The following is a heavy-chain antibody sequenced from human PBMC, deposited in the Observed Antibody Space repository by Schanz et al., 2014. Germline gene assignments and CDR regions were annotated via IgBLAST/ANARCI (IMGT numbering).Heavy chain of an antibody. Sequence: EVQLLESGGGLAQPGGSLRLACAASGFNFNTYAMSWVRQAPGKGLEWVANIGDDGADKYYLDSVRGRFTISRDNAKNSLYLQVNNLSAEDTAVYYCVRDLGGDQTDYWGQGTLVNVSS. J-gene: IGHJ4*02. CDR3: VRDLGGDQTDY. CDR2: IGDDGADK. V-gene: IGHV3-7*01. D-gene: IGHD4-17*01. CDR1: GFNFNTYA.